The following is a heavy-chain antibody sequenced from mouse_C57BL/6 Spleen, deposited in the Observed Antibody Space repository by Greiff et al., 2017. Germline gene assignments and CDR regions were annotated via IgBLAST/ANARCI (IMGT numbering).Heavy chain of an antibody. CDR2: IYPGAGAT. V-gene: IGHV1-80*01. CDR3: ARRTGTSAMDY. CDR1: GYAFSSYW. Sequence: QVQLQQSGAELVKPGASVTISCKASGYAFSSYWMTWVKQRPGQGLEWIGQIYPGAGATNYTGKFKGQATLTADKSSSTAYMQLSSLTSEDSAVYFCARRTGTSAMDYWGQGTSVTVSS. D-gene: IGHD4-1*01. J-gene: IGHJ4*01.